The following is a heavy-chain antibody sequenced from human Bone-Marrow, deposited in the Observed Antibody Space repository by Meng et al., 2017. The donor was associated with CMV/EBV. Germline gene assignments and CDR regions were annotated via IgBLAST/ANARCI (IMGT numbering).Heavy chain of an antibody. D-gene: IGHD1-26*01. J-gene: IGHJ4*02. V-gene: IGHV3-66*02. CDR2: IYSGGST. Sequence: GGSLRLSCAASGFTVSSNYMSWVRQAPGKGLEWVSVIYSGGSTYYADSVKGRFTISRDNSKNTLYLQMNSLRAEDTAVYYCARVAWELLFDYWGQGTLVTVPS. CDR3: ARVAWELLFDY. CDR1: GFTVSSNY.